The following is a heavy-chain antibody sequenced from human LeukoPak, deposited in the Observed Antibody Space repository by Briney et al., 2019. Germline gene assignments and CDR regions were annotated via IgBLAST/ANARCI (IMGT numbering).Heavy chain of an antibody. CDR2: INPNGGGT. CDR1: GYTFTTYY. V-gene: IGHV1-2*02. CDR3: AIDLRQQLILGWLDP. J-gene: IGHJ5*02. D-gene: IGHD3/OR15-3a*01. Sequence: ASVKVSCKASGYTFTTYYIHWVRQAPGQPLEWMGWINPNGGGTNYAQNFQGRVTMTRDTSITTAYMELSSLTFDDTAVYYCAIDLRQQLILGWLDPWGQGTLVTVSS.